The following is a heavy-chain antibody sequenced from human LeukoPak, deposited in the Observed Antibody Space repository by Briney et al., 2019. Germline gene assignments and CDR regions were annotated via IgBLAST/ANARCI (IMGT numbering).Heavy chain of an antibody. CDR2: PYYRSQWYN. J-gene: IGHJ3*01. CDR1: GDHVSYNNGA. Sequence: SHTVSLTCGICGDHVSYNNGAWNWIRQSPSRGLEWLGRPYYRSQWYNDYARSVMSRISVDPDTSKNQFSLHLSSVTPDDTAVYYCAGGYDFDVWGQGTMVTVSS. CDR3: AGGYDFDV. V-gene: IGHV6-1*01.